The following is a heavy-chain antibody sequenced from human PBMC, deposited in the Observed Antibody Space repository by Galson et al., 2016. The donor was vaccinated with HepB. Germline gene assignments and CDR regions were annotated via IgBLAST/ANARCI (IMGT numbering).Heavy chain of an antibody. CDR3: ARVTGYSFDN. CDR1: GFTFNRYT. V-gene: IGHV3-21*01. D-gene: IGHD5-24*01. J-gene: IGHJ4*02. Sequence: SLRLSCAASGFTFNRYTMNWVRQTPGKGLEWVSSITSGSDYIYEAHSVKGRFTISRDDAKNSLYLQMNSLRAEDTAVYFCARVTGYSFDNWGQGTLVTVSS. CDR2: ITSGSDYI.